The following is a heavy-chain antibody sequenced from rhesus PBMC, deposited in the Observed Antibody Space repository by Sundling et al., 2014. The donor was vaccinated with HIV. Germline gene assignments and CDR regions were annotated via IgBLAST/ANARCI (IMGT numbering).Heavy chain of an antibody. CDR2: ISSAGGST. J-gene: IGHJ6*01. Sequence: EVQLVESGGGLVQPGGSLRLSCAASGFTFSSYGMYWVRQAPGKGLEWVSVISSAGGSTFYADSVKGRFTISRDNSKNTLSLQMNSLRPEDTAVYYCAKAVGAPLWTGAQFGLDSWGQGVVVTVSS. CDR1: GFTFSSYG. V-gene: IGHV3-103*01. CDR3: AKAVGAPLWTGAQFGLDS. D-gene: IGHD3-3*01.